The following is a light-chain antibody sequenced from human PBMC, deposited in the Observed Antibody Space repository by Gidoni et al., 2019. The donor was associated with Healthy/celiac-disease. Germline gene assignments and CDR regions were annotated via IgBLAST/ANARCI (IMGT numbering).Light chain of an antibody. V-gene: IGKV3-15*01. J-gene: IGKJ2*01. CDR2: GAS. Sequence: EIVMTQSPATLSVSPGERATLSCRASQSVSSNLAWYQQKPGQPPRLLLYGASTRATVIPARFSGSESGTAFTLTISSLQSEDFAVYYCQQYNNWPPLYTFXXXTKLEIK. CDR1: QSVSSN. CDR3: QQYNNWPPLYT.